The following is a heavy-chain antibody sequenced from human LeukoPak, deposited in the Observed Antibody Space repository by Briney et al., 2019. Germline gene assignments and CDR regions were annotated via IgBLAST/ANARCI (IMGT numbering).Heavy chain of an antibody. V-gene: IGHV3-30*03. Sequence: GGSLRLSCAASGFTFSTYDMHWVRQAPGKGLEWLAVISYEGSNIYYADSVKGRFTISRDNSKNTLYLQMNSLRAEDTAVYYCARDSYGMDVWGQGTTVTVSS. CDR1: GFTFSTYD. CDR3: ARDSYGMDV. CDR2: ISYEGSNI. J-gene: IGHJ6*02.